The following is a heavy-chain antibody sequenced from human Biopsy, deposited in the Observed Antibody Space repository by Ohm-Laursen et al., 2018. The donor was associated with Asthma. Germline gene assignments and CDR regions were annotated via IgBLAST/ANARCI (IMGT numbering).Heavy chain of an antibody. Sequence: SLRLSCSAPGISFTTFGMTWVRQTSGKGLEWLSFISESGGSTYYADSVKGRFTISRDNSKNTVYLQMNSLRAEDTAVYYCTRTTTVTTTYAMDVWGRGTTVTVSS. CDR3: TRTTTVTTTYAMDV. J-gene: IGHJ6*02. V-gene: IGHV3-23*01. D-gene: IGHD4-17*01. CDR1: GISFTTFG. CDR2: ISESGGST.